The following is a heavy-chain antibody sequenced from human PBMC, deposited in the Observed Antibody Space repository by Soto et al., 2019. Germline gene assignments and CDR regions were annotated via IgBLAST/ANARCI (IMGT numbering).Heavy chain of an antibody. CDR3: ASYRRGYSYGVDYYGMDV. CDR2: IIPIFGTA. CDR1: GGTFSSYS. D-gene: IGHD5-18*01. J-gene: IGHJ6*02. Sequence: SVKVSCKASGGTFSSYSISWVRQAPGQGLEWMGGIIPIFGTANYAQKFQGRVTITADKSTSTAYMELSSLRSEDTAVYYCASYRRGYSYGVDYYGMDVWGQGTTVTVSS. V-gene: IGHV1-69*06.